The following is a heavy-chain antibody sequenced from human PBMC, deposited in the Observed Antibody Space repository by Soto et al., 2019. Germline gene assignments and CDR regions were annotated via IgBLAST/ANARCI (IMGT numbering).Heavy chain of an antibody. CDR1: GFTFSNYA. CDR2: IAANGGAA. J-gene: IGHJ3*02. Sequence: EVQLLESGGGLVQPGESLRLSCAASGFTFSNYAMSWVRQAPGKGPEWVAGIAANGGAAYLADSVKGRFAISRDNSKNTLYLQMNSLRPDDTALYYCGKDPNGDYVGAFDICGQGTMVTVS. CDR3: GKDPNGDYVGAFDI. V-gene: IGHV3-23*01. D-gene: IGHD4-17*01.